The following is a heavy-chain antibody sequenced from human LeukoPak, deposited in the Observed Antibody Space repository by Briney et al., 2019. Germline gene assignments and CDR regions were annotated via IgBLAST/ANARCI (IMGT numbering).Heavy chain of an antibody. D-gene: IGHD4-17*01. CDR1: GFTFSDYA. CDR3: GKDPNGDYVGAFDF. V-gene: IGHV3-23*01. CDR2: IRGTGGTT. J-gene: IGHJ3*01. Sequence: GGSLRLSCAASGFTFSDYALIWVRQAPGKGLEWIAAIRGTGGTTYYADSVKGRCTIYRDNSRNTVYLQMNSLRAEDTALYFCGKDPNGDYVGAFDFWGPGTMVTVSS.